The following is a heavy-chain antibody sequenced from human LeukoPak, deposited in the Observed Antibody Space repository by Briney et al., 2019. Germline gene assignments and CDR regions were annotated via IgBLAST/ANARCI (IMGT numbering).Heavy chain of an antibody. CDR2: IIPIFGIA. Sequence: SVKVSCKASGGTFSSYAISWVRQAPRQGLEWMGGIIPIFGIANYAQKFQGRVTITTDESTSTAYMELSSLRSEDTAVYYCASLKLSPGDYYYGMDVWGQGTTVTVSS. V-gene: IGHV1-69*05. J-gene: IGHJ6*02. D-gene: IGHD5-18*01. CDR1: GGTFSSYA. CDR3: ASLKLSPGDYYYGMDV.